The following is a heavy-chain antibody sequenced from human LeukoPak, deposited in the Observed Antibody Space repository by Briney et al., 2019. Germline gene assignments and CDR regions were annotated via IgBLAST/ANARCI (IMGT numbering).Heavy chain of an antibody. D-gene: IGHD3-10*01. V-gene: IGHV4-34*01. J-gene: IGHJ6*03. CDR1: GGSFSGYY. Sequence: SETLSLTCAVYGGSFSGYYWSWIRQPPGKGLEWIGEINHSGSTNYNPSLKSRVTISVDTSKNQFSLKLSSVTAADTAVYYCARRPGSYYITTYYYYYMDVWGKGTTVTISS. CDR2: INHSGST. CDR3: ARRPGSYYITTYYYYYMDV.